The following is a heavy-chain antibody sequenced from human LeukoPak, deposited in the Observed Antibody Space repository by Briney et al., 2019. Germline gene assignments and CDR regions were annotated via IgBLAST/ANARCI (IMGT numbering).Heavy chain of an antibody. Sequence: SETLSLTCTVSGGSISSYYWSWIRQPPGKGVEWIGYIYYSGSTNYNPSLKSRVTISVDTSKNQFSLKLSSVTAADTAVYYCAREIVVVVAATRWFDPWGKGTLVTVSP. CDR2: IYYSGST. V-gene: IGHV4-59*01. D-gene: IGHD2-15*01. CDR3: AREIVVVVAATRWFDP. J-gene: IGHJ5*02. CDR1: GGSISSYY.